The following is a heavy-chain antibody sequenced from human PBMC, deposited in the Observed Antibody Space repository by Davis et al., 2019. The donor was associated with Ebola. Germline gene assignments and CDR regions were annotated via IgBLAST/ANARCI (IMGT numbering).Heavy chain of an antibody. J-gene: IGHJ6*04. D-gene: IGHD2-15*01. CDR3: ARDRAYCSGGSCYYYGMDV. V-gene: IGHV3-48*02. Sequence: GESLKISCAASGFTFSSYSMNWVRQAPGKGLEWVSYISSSSSTIYYADSVKGRFTISRDNAKNSLYLQMNSLRDEDTAVYYCARDRAYCSGGSCYYYGMDVWGKGTTVTVSS. CDR1: GFTFSSYS. CDR2: ISSSSSTI.